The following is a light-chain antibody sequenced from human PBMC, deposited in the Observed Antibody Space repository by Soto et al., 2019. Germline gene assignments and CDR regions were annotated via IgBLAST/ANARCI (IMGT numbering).Light chain of an antibody. J-gene: IGKJ1*01. CDR3: QQYSIWRK. CDR1: ESVSTN. CDR2: GTS. Sequence: EIEMTQSPTTLSLAPAERVTLSCRASESVSTNLSWYQQKAGQAPRLLIYGTSTRATGIPARFSGSGSGTEFTLTISGLQSEDFAVYYCQQYSIWRKFGQGTRV. V-gene: IGKV3-15*01.